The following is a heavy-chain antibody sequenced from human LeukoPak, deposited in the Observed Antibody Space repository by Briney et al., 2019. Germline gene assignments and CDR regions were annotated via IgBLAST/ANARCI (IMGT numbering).Heavy chain of an antibody. Sequence: SETLFLTCTVSGDSVSGHYWSWIRQTPGKGLEWIGYVSYSGGTNYNPSLKRRVSISLDTSKSQFSLKLSSPAAADPAVYYCARAPMAITTSAFPDAFDFWGQGTMVTVSS. D-gene: IGHD5-12*01. CDR1: GDSVSGHY. V-gene: IGHV4-59*02. J-gene: IGHJ3*01. CDR3: ARAPMAITTSAFPDAFDF. CDR2: VSYSGGT.